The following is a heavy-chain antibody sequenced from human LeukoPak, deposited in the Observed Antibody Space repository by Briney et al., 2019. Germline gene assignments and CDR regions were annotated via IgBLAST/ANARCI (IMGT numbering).Heavy chain of an antibody. D-gene: IGHD5-18*01. J-gene: IGHJ6*02. Sequence: GGSLRLSCAASGFTVSSNYMSWVRQAPPKGLEWVSVIYSDGSTYYSDSVKGQFTISRYNYTNTLYLQMNSLRAEDTAVYYCARDTPPAAGYSYGPHYYGMDVWGQGTTVTVSS. CDR2: IYSDGST. CDR1: GFTVSSNY. V-gene: IGHV3-53*01. CDR3: ARDTPPAAGYSYGPHYYGMDV.